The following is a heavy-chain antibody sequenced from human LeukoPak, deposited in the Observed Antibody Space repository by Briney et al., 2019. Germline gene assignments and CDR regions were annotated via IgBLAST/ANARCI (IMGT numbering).Heavy chain of an antibody. Sequence: ASVKVSCKASGYTFTSYAMNWVRQAPGQGLEWMGWINTNTGNPTYAQGFTGRFVFSLDTSVSTAYLQISSLKAEDTAVYYCASSPVGLWFGTRGDWYFDYWGQGTLVTVSS. J-gene: IGHJ4*02. CDR2: INTNTGNP. V-gene: IGHV7-4-1*02. CDR3: ASSPVGLWFGTRGDWYFDY. D-gene: IGHD3-10*01. CDR1: GYTFTSYA.